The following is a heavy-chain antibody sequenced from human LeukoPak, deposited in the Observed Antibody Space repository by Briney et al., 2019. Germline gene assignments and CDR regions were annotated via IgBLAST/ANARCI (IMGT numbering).Heavy chain of an antibody. Sequence: PGGSLRLSCSASGFTFSSYAMHWVRQAPGKGLEYVSAISSNGGSTYYADSVKGRFTFSRDNSRNTLYLQMSSLRAEDTAVYYCVKDRNSRIAAAKQNWFDPWGQGTLVTVSS. CDR1: GFTFSSYA. CDR2: ISSNGGST. V-gene: IGHV3-64D*06. CDR3: VKDRNSRIAAAKQNWFDP. D-gene: IGHD6-13*01. J-gene: IGHJ5*02.